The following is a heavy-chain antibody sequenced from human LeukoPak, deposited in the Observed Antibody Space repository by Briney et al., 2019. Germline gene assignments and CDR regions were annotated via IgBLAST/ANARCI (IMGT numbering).Heavy chain of an antibody. CDR1: GGSISNYY. Sequence: PSETLSLTCSVSGGSISNYYWSWIRQPPGKGLEWMGYIQNSVNTNYNPSLKGRVTMSVDTSQNQFSLKLSSVTAADTAVYYCARDRGYGDTYYFDYWGQGTLVTVSS. J-gene: IGHJ4*02. CDR3: ARDRGYGDTYYFDY. CDR2: IQNSVNT. D-gene: IGHD4-17*01. V-gene: IGHV4-59*01.